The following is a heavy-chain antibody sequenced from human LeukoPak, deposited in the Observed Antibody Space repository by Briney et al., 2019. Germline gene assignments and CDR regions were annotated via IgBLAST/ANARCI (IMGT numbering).Heavy chain of an antibody. D-gene: IGHD4-17*01. CDR3: ARSGTLHYGDDVYDI. CDR2: IYYSGST. V-gene: IGHV4-59*01. CDR1: GGSISNYY. Sequence: SETLSLTCTVSGGSISNYYWSWVRQPPGKGLEWIGYIYYSGSTTYNPSLKSRVTISVDTSKNQFSLSLGAMSAADTAVYYCARSGTLHYGDDVYDIWGQGTMVSVSS. J-gene: IGHJ3*02.